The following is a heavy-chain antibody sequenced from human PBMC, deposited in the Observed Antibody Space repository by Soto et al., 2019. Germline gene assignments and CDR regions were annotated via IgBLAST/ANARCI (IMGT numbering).Heavy chain of an antibody. Sequence: QVQLVQSGAEVKKPGSSVKVSCKASGGTFSSYAISWVRQAPGQGLEWMGGIIPIFGTANYAQKFQGRVTITADESTRTAYMELSSPRSEDTAVYYCARAPVNCGGDCYSGGWFDPWGQGTLVTVSS. CDR1: GGTFSSYA. D-gene: IGHD2-21*02. V-gene: IGHV1-69*01. J-gene: IGHJ5*02. CDR2: IIPIFGTA. CDR3: ARAPVNCGGDCYSGGWFDP.